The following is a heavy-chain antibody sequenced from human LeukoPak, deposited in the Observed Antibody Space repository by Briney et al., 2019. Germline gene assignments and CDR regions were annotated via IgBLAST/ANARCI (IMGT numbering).Heavy chain of an antibody. CDR1: GGSISSGDYY. CDR3: ASNEDYNWFDP. V-gene: IGHV4-30-4*01. D-gene: IGHD1-1*01. CDR2: IYYSGST. Sequence: SETLSLTCTVSGGSISSGDYYWSWIRQPPGKGLEWIGYIYYSGSTYYNPSLKSRVTISVDTSKNQFSLKLSSVTAADTAVYYSASNEDYNWFDPWGQGTLVTVSS. J-gene: IGHJ5*02.